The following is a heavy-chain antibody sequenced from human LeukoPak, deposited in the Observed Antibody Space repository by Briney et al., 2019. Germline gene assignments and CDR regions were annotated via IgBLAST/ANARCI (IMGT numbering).Heavy chain of an antibody. J-gene: IGHJ4*02. V-gene: IGHV4-4*02. CDR1: GDSISRSIW. CDR3: ASRWVLTGEPY. CDR2: ISPSGST. Sequence: SETLSLTCAVSGDSISRSIWWTWVRQPPGKGLEWIGEISPSGSTNYNPSLRSRVTISLDKSNNQFSLKLTSVTAADTAVYYCASRWVLTGEPYWGQGTLVTVSS. D-gene: IGHD7-27*01.